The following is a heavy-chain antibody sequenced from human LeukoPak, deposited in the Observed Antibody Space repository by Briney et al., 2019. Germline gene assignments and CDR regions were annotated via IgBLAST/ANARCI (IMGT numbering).Heavy chain of an antibody. D-gene: IGHD1-26*01. CDR1: RFSFSTYP. V-gene: IGHV3-23*01. Sequence: GGSLRLSCEASRFSFSTYPMGWVRRAPGKGLEWVSGISASGDVTFHADPLKGRFTISRDNSKNTLYLQMDSLRAEDTAKYYCAKSLLTTASGTGRAFDIWGQGTMVTVSA. CDR3: AKSLLTTASGTGRAFDI. CDR2: ISASGDVT. J-gene: IGHJ3*02.